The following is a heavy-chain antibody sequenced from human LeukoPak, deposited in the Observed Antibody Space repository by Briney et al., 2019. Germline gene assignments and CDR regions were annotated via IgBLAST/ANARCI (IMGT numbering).Heavy chain of an antibody. Sequence: SQALSLTCTVSGASISSDSYYWSWIRQPAGKGLEWIGRIYSSGNTNYNPALTSRVTISLDTSKNQLSLKLSSVTAADTAVYYCARLPNMVRGVKGAFDIWGQGTMVTVSS. V-gene: IGHV4-61*02. D-gene: IGHD3-10*01. J-gene: IGHJ3*02. CDR1: GASISSDSYY. CDR2: IYSSGNT. CDR3: ARLPNMVRGVKGAFDI.